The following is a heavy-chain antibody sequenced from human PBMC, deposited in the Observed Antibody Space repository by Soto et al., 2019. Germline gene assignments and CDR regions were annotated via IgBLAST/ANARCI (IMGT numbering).Heavy chain of an antibody. V-gene: IGHV1-18*04. D-gene: IGHD1-26*01. Sequence: QVQLVQSGAEVKKPGASVKVSCKASGYIFTSYGISWVRQAPGQGLEWMGWISAYNGNSNYAQKLQGRVTVTTDTSTNTAYMEVRSLRSDDTAVYYCARVGGSYYFDYWGQGTLVTVSS. CDR3: ARVGGSYYFDY. CDR1: GYIFTSYG. CDR2: ISAYNGNS. J-gene: IGHJ4*02.